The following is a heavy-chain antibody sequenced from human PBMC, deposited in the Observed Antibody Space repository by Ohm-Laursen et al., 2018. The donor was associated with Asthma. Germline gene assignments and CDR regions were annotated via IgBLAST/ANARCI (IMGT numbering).Heavy chain of an antibody. CDR1: GGSVSSGSYY. Sequence: TLSLTCTVSGGSVSSGSYYWSWIRQPPGMGLEWIGYTYYSGNTNYNPSLKSRATISVDTSKNQFSLKLSSVTAADTAVFYCARDPVTIFGVVAPMDVWGQGTTVTVS. J-gene: IGHJ6*02. D-gene: IGHD3-3*01. CDR2: TYYSGNT. V-gene: IGHV4-61*01. CDR3: ARDPVTIFGVVAPMDV.